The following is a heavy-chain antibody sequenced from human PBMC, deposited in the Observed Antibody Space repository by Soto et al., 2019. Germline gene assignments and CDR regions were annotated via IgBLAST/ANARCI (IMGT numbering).Heavy chain of an antibody. J-gene: IGHJ4*02. D-gene: IGHD1-26*01. V-gene: IGHV3-21*01. Sequence: EVQLVESGGGRVKPGGSLRLSCAASGFTFSSYSMNWVRQAPGKGLEWVSSISSSSSYIYYADSVKGRFTISRDNAKNSLYLQMNSLRAEDTAVYYCAREISYSWSSLDYWGQGTLVTVSS. CDR3: AREISYSWSSLDY. CDR2: ISSSSSYI. CDR1: GFTFSSYS.